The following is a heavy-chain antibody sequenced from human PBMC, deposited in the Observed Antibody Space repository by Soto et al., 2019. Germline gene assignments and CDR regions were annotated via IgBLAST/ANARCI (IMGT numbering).Heavy chain of an antibody. D-gene: IGHD2-2*01. V-gene: IGHV3-33*01. Sequence: GGSLRLSCAASGFTFSSYGMHWVRQAPGKGLEWVAVIWYDGSNKYYADSVKGRFTISRDNSKNTLYLQMNSLRAEDTAVYYCARIRLGYCSSNSCFRSRQGDYWFDPWGQGPLVTVYS. CDR3: ARIRLGYCSSNSCFRSRQGDYWFDP. CDR1: GFTFSSYG. J-gene: IGHJ5*02. CDR2: IWYDGSNK.